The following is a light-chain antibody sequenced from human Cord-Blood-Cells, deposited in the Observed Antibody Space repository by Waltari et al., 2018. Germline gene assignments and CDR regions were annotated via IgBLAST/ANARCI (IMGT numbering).Light chain of an antibody. CDR3: QQYGSSPP. V-gene: IGKV3-20*01. J-gene: IGKJ3*01. Sequence: EIVLTQSPGPLSLSPGERATPSCRASQSVSRGYLAWYQQKPGQAPRLLIYGASSRATGIPDRFSGSGSGTDFTLTISRLEPEDFAVYYCQQYGSSPPFGPGTKVDIK. CDR2: GAS. CDR1: QSVSRGY.